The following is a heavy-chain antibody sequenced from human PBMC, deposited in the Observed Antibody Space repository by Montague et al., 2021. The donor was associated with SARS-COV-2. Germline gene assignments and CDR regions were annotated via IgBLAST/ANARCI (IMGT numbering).Heavy chain of an antibody. Sequence: SETLSLTCAVYGGSFSDYYWSWIREPPGKGLEWIGEINHRGTSNYNPSLESRVSISIDTSKNQFSLYLGSVTAADTAVYYCARGRQHFNMIVVVMTGGEYYFDXWAQGTLVTVSS. CDR3: ARGRQHFNMIVVVMTGGEYYFDX. D-gene: IGHD3-22*01. J-gene: IGHJ4*02. CDR2: INHRGTS. V-gene: IGHV4-34*01. CDR1: GGSFSDYY.